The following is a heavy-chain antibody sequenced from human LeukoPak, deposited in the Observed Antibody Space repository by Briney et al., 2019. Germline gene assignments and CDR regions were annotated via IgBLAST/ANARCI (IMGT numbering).Heavy chain of an antibody. J-gene: IGHJ4*02. CDR1: GFTFTKCA. Sequence: GGSLRLSCVASGFTFTKCAMSWIRQAPGKGLKWVAIITATGDTAYYADSVKGRFTISRDNSRNTVYMQMDSLRAEDTAIYYCAGDRNSDWYSPLDYWGQGSQVTV. V-gene: IGHV3-23*01. CDR2: ITATGDTA. CDR3: AGDRNSDWYSPLDY. D-gene: IGHD6-19*01.